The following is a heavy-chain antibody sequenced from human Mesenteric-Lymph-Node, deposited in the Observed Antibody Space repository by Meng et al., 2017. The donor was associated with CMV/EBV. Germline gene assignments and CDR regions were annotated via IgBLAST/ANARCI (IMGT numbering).Heavy chain of an antibody. J-gene: IGHJ4*02. CDR1: RGSVNRGSYY. Sequence: SETLSLTCTVSRGSVNRGSYYWSWIRQPPGKGLEWIGYIYYSGSTSYNPSLKSRVTISLDTSRNQFSLNLSSVTAADTAVYYCARSLGRAPFDYWGQGTLVTVSS. V-gene: IGHV4-61*01. D-gene: IGHD3-10*01. CDR2: IYYSGST. CDR3: ARSLGRAPFDY.